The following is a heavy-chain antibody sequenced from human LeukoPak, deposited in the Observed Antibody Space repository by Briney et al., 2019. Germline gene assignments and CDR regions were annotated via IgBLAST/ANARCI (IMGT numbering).Heavy chain of an antibody. CDR2: IRYDGSNK. CDR3: ANTLNDYGGAFDI. CDR1: GFTFSSYG. D-gene: IGHD4-23*01. Sequence: GGSLRLSCAASGFTFSSYGMHWVRQAPGKGLEWVAFIRYDGSNKYYADSVKGRFTISKDNSKNTLHLQMNSLRAEDTAVYYCANTLNDYGGAFDIWGQGTMVTVSS. V-gene: IGHV3-30*02. J-gene: IGHJ3*02.